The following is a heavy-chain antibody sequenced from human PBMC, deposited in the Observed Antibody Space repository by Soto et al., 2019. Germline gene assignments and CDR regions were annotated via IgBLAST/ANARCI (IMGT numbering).Heavy chain of an antibody. CDR1: GFTFSSYD. CDR3: ARDGGPNDILTGSYNMDV. CDR2: IGTAGDT. Sequence: GGSLRLSCAASGFTFSSYDMHWVRQATGKGLEWVSAIGTAGDTYYPGSVKGRFTISRENAKNSLYLQMNSLRAADTAVYYCARDGGPNDILTGSYNMDVWGQGTTVTVSS. D-gene: IGHD3-9*01. J-gene: IGHJ6*02. V-gene: IGHV3-13*01.